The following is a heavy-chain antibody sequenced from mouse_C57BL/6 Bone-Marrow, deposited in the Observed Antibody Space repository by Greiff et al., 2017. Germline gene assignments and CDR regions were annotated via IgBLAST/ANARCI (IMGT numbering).Heavy chain of an antibody. V-gene: IGHV1-50*01. CDR1: GYTFTSYW. Sequence: QVHVKQPGAELVKPGASVKLSCKASGYTFTSYWMQWVKQRPGQGLEWIGEIDPSDSYTNYNQKFKGKDTLTVDTSSSTAYMQLSSLTSEDSAVYYCAREGITPVVGNFDYWGQGTTLTVSS. D-gene: IGHD1-1*01. J-gene: IGHJ2*01. CDR2: IDPSDSYT. CDR3: AREGITPVVGNFDY.